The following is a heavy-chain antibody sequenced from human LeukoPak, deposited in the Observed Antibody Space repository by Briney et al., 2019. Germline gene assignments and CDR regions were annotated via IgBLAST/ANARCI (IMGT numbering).Heavy chain of an antibody. D-gene: IGHD5-18*01. CDR1: GFTFSNAW. Sequence: GRSLRLSCATSGFTFSNAWMSWVRQAPGKGLEWVGRIKSKSDGGTTDYTAPVKGRFTISRDDSKNTLHLQMNSLKSEDTAVYYCSTDLAAMVRAIDYWGQGTLVTVSS. J-gene: IGHJ4*02. CDR2: IKSKSDGGTT. V-gene: IGHV3-15*01. CDR3: STDLAAMVRAIDY.